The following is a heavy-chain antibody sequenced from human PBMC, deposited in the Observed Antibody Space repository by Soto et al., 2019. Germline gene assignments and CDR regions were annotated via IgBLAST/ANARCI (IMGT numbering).Heavy chain of an antibody. CDR1: GFTFSSYA. V-gene: IGHV3-23*01. J-gene: IGHJ6*02. CDR2: INGNGRKT. Sequence: EEQLLESGGDLVQPGGSLKLSCAASGFTFSSYAMNWVRQAPGKGLEWVSSINGNGRKTSYADSVRGRFTISRANSKKTLFLHVNSLRAEDTAVYYWVKDLNFDFWTGYRYYAMEIWGQGTTVTVS. CDR3: VKDLNFDFWTGYRYYAMEI. D-gene: IGHD3-3*01.